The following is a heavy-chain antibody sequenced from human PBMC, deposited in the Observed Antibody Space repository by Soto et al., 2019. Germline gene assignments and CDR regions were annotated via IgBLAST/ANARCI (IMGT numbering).Heavy chain of an antibody. D-gene: IGHD6-13*01. J-gene: IGHJ5*02. V-gene: IGHV3-74*01. CDR2: INSDGIST. CDR1: GFTFSSYW. CDR3: ARNSIAVADGFDP. Sequence: VQLVESGGGLVQPGGSLRLSCVASGFTFSSYWMHWVRQVPGKGLVWVSRINSDGISTSYADSVKGRFTISRDNAKDTLYRQMNSLRAEETAVYYCARNSIAVADGFDPWGQGTLVTVSS.